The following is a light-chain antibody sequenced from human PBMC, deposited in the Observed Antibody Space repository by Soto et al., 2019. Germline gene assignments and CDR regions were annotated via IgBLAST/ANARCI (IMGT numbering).Light chain of an antibody. V-gene: IGKV1-5*01. CDR1: QSISGW. CDR3: QQYDSSWT. J-gene: IGKJ1*01. Sequence: IKMNQSPSTLSASIGDRVTITCRASQSISGWLAWYQQKPGKAPKLLIYDASSLESGVPSRFSGSGSGTEFTLTISSLQPDDFATYYCQQYDSSWTFGQRTKVDIK. CDR2: DAS.